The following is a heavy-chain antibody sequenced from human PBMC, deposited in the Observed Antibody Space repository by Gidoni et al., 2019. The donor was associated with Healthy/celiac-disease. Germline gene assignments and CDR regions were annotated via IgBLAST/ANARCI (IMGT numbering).Heavy chain of an antibody. CDR3: TRGGDTAMASEGDY. J-gene: IGHJ4*02. Sequence: CTASGFTFGDYAMSWVRQAPGKGLEWVGFIRSKAYGGTTEYAASVKGRFTISRDDSKSIAYLQMNSLKTEDTAVYYCTRGGDTAMASEGDYWGQGTLVTVSS. D-gene: IGHD5-18*01. CDR1: GFTFGDYA. CDR2: IRSKAYGGTT. V-gene: IGHV3-49*04.